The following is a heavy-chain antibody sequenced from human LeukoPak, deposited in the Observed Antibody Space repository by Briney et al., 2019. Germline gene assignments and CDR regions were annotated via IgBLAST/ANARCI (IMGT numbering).Heavy chain of an antibody. CDR2: INPNSGGT. CDR3: ARGTGYSSRHDY. J-gene: IGHJ4*02. V-gene: IGHV1-2*02. CDR1: GYAFTGYY. Sequence: ASVKVSCKASGYAFTGYYMHWVRQAPGQGLEWMGWINPNSGGTNYAQKFQGRVTMTRDTSISTAYMELSRLRSDDTAVYYCARGTGYSSRHDYWGQGTLVTVSS. D-gene: IGHD6-13*01.